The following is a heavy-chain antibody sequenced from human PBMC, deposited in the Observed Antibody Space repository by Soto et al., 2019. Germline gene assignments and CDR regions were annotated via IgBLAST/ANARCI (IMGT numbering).Heavy chain of an antibody. J-gene: IGHJ4*02. Sequence: RGSLLISCASSVFTFSIYDMRWVGQATGKGLEWVSAIGTAGDPYYPGSVKGRFTISRENAKNSLYLQMNSLRAGDTAVYYCARGKNYYDSSGYMFDYWGQGTLVTVSS. D-gene: IGHD3-22*01. CDR3: ARGKNYYDSSGYMFDY. CDR1: VFTFSIYD. CDR2: IGTAGDP. V-gene: IGHV3-13*05.